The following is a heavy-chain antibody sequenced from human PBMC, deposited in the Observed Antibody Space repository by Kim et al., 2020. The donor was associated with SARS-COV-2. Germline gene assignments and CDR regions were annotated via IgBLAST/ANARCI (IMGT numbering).Heavy chain of an antibody. J-gene: IGHJ3*02. CDR1: GFTFDDYA. CDR3: AKDILEYSSSLGGAFDI. Sequence: GGSLRLSCAASGFTFDDYAMHWVRQAPGKGLEWVSLISGDGGSTYYADSVKGRFTISRDNSKNSLYLQMNSLRTEDTALYYCAKDILEYSSSLGGAFDIWGQGKMVTVSS. D-gene: IGHD6-13*01. V-gene: IGHV3-43*02. CDR2: ISGDGGST.